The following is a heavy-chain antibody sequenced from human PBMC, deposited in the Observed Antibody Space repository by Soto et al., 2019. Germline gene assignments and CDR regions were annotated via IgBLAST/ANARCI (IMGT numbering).Heavy chain of an antibody. V-gene: IGHV1-2*06. J-gene: IGHJ3*01. CDR2: MNVNTGGT. CDR3: ARKCGDRCTEDTDALDL. CDR1: GYTFTDSY. Sequence: ASVKVSCKASGYTFTDSYLHCVLQAPVQRLEWMGRMNVNTGGTNSPQKFQDRVTMTRDTSISTAFIQLNGLTSDDTAVYFCARKCGDRCTEDTDALDLWGQGTMVTVSS. D-gene: IGHD2-21*01.